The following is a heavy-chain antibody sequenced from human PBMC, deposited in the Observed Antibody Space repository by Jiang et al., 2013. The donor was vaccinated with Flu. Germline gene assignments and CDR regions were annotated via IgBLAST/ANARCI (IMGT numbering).Heavy chain of an antibody. CDR1: GYTFTGYW. Sequence: GAEVKKPGASVRVSCRSSGYTFTGYWIHWVRQAPGQGLEWMGRINPSSGGTNYARKFQGRVTMTRDTSISTAYMELSSLRSDDTVVYYCARERSSTYLDAFDIWGQGTMVTVSS. J-gene: IGHJ3*02. CDR2: INPSSGGT. D-gene: IGHD6-13*01. V-gene: IGHV1-2*05. CDR3: ARERSSTYLDAFDI.